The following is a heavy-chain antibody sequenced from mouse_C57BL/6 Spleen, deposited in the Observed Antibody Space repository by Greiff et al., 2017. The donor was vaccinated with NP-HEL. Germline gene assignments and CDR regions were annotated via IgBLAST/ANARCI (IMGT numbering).Heavy chain of an antibody. D-gene: IGHD2-3*01. V-gene: IGHV7-3*01. Sequence: EVKLVESGGGLVQPGGSLSLSCAASGFTFTDYYMSWVRQPPGKALEWLGFIRNKANGYTTEYSASVKGRFTISRDNSQSILYLQMNALRAEDSATYYCARYDGGGHYYFDYWGQGTTLTVSS. J-gene: IGHJ2*01. CDR1: GFTFTDYY. CDR3: ARYDGGGHYYFDY. CDR2: IRNKANGYTT.